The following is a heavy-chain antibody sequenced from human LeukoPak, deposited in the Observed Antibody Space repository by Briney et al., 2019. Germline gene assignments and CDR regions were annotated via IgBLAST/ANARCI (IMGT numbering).Heavy chain of an antibody. J-gene: IGHJ4*02. V-gene: IGHV1-18*01. Sequence: VASVNVSCTASGYTFTSYGISWVRQAPGQGLEWMGWISAYNGNTNYAQKLQGRVTMTTDTSTSTAYMELRSLRSDDTAVYYCARDYRVAKADYWGQGTLVTVSS. D-gene: IGHD5-12*01. CDR1: GYTFTSYG. CDR3: ARDYRVAKADY. CDR2: ISAYNGNT.